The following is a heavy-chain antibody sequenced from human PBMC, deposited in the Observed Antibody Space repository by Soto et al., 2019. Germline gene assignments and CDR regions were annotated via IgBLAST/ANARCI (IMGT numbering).Heavy chain of an antibody. J-gene: IGHJ4*02. Sequence: EVQLLESGGSLVRPGGSLRLSCAASGFTFTTYAMTWVRQAPGKGLEWVSTVSGSGGNRHYADSVKGRFTISRDNSKNRLYLQMNSLRAEDTAVYYCAKQDYGDVDHWGQGTLVTVSS. V-gene: IGHV3-23*01. CDR2: VSGSGGNR. CDR3: AKQDYGDVDH. D-gene: IGHD4-17*01. CDR1: GFTFTTYA.